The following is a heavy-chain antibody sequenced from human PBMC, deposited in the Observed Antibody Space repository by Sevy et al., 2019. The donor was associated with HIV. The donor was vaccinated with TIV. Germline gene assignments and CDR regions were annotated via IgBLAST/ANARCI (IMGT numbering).Heavy chain of an antibody. CDR3: ARDGYNYGPFLFDY. Sequence: GESLKISCAASGFTFSTHWMNWVRQVPGKGLVWVSRIDSDGSTTRYADSVKGRFIISRDNAKNTLYLQMNSLRAEDTAVYYCARDGYNYGPFLFDYWGQGIPVTVSS. CDR2: IDSDGSTT. V-gene: IGHV3-74*01. CDR1: GFTFSTHW. J-gene: IGHJ4*02. D-gene: IGHD5-18*01.